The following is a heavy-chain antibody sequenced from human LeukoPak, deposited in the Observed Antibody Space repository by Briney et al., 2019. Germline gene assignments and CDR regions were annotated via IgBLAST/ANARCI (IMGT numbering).Heavy chain of an antibody. Sequence: GGPLRLSCAASGFTFSSYAMHWVRQAPGKGLEWVAVISYDGSNKYYADSVKGRFTISRDNSKNTVYLQMNSLRVEDTALYYCVRSLDYWGQGTLVTVSS. CDR1: GFTFSSYA. J-gene: IGHJ4*02. V-gene: IGHV3-30-3*01. CDR3: VRSLDY. CDR2: ISYDGSNK.